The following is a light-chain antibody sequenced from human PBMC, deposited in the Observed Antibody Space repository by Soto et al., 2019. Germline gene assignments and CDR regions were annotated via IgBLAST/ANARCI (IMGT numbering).Light chain of an antibody. Sequence: QSVLTQPASVSGSPGQSITISCTGTSSDIGSYDLVSWYQQHPGTAPKLIIYEVTKRPSGVSTRFSGSKPGNTASLTISGLQAVDEADYYCCSFADFTYVFGTGTKVTVL. CDR2: EVT. CDR1: SSDIGSYDL. J-gene: IGLJ1*01. V-gene: IGLV2-23*02. CDR3: CSFADFTYV.